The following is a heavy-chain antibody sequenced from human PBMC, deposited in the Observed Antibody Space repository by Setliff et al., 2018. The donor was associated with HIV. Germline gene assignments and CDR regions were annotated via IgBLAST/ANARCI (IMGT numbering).Heavy chain of an antibody. J-gene: IGHJ4*02. CDR2: ISWNSGTI. V-gene: IGHV3-9*01. Sequence: GGSLRLSCATSGFTFDDYVMFWVRQAPGKGLEWVSSISWNSGTIDYADSVKGRFIISRDNAKNSLYLQMNSVRAEDTAFYYCARDAVAYGAGPLGDYWGQGTLVTVSS. CDR3: ARDAVAYGAGPLGDY. CDR1: GFTFDDYV. D-gene: IGHD4-17*01.